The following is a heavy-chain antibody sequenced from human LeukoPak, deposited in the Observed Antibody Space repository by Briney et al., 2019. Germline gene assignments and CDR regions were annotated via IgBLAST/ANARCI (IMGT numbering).Heavy chain of an antibody. CDR3: AKDRIVGATTSYDYFDY. V-gene: IGHV3-23*01. CDR2: ISGSGVTT. Sequence: GGSLRLSCAASGFTFSSYAMSWVRQAPGKGLEWVSAISGSGVTTYYADSVKGRFTISRDNSKNTLYLQMDSLRVEDTALYYCAKDRIVGATTSYDYFDYWGQGTLVTVSS. D-gene: IGHD1-26*01. J-gene: IGHJ4*02. CDR1: GFTFSSYA.